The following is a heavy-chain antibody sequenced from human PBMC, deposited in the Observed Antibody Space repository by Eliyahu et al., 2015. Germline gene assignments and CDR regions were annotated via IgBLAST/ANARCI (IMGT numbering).Heavy chain of an antibody. V-gene: IGHV4-39*01. CDR3: ARHPGYQLLLSYYFDY. CDR1: GGSISSSLYY. J-gene: IGHJ4*02. CDR2: IYYSGST. D-gene: IGHD2-2*01. Sequence: QLQLQESGPGLVKPSETLSLTCTVSGGSISSSLYYWGWIRQPPGKGLEWIGSIYYSGSTYYNPSLKSRVTISLDTSNNQFSLKLSSVTAADTAVYYCARHPGYQLLLSYYFDYWGQGTLVAVSS.